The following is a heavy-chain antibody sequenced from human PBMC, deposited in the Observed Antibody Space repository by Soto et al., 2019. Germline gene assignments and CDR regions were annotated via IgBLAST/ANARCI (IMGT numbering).Heavy chain of an antibody. CDR3: AQVIDTGIYRGYVDY. CDR2: IGHITTTP. D-gene: IGHD3-10*01. CDR1: GFTFTNNA. J-gene: IGHJ4*02. V-gene: IGHV3-23*01. Sequence: EVQLLESGGGLGQPGGSLRLSCVASGFTFTNNAMSWVRQAPGKGLEWVSLIGHITTTPHYPDSVRGRFTISSDTSRNTLYLLMNSLRAEGTALYYCAQVIDTGIYRGYVDYWGQGTLVAVSS.